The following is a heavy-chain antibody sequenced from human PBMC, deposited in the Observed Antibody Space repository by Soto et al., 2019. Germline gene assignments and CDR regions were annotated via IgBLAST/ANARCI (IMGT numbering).Heavy chain of an antibody. V-gene: IGHV1-18*04. Sequence: ASVKVSCKASGYTFTSYGISWVRQAPGQGLEWMGWISAYNGNTNYAQKLQGRVTMTTDTSTSTAYMELRSLRSDDTAVYYCARVERFLEWLHGMDVWGQGTTGTVSS. CDR3: ARVERFLEWLHGMDV. J-gene: IGHJ6*02. D-gene: IGHD3-3*01. CDR1: GYTFTSYG. CDR2: ISAYNGNT.